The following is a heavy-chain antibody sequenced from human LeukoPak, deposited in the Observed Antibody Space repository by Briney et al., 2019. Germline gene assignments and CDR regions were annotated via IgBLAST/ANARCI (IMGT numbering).Heavy chain of an antibody. J-gene: IGHJ3*02. CDR2: IIPIFGTA. V-gene: IGHV1-69*13. CDR1: GGTFSSYA. D-gene: IGHD3-3*01. Sequence: ASVKVSCKASGGTFSSYAISWVRQAPGQGLEWMGGIIPIFGTANYAQKFQGRVTITADESTSIAYMELSSLRSEDTAVYYCARVDFWKAIDAFDIWGQGTMVTVSS. CDR3: ARVDFWKAIDAFDI.